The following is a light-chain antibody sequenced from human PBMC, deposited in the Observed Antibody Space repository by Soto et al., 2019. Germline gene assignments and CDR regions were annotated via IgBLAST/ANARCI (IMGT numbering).Light chain of an antibody. CDR2: EVS. J-gene: IGLJ2*01. Sequence: QSALTQPASVSGSPGQSITISCTGTSSDVGGYNYVSWYQQHPGKAPKLMIYEVSNRPSGVSNRLSGSKSGNTASLTISGRQAEDEADYYCSSYTSSSTYVVFGGGTKLTVL. CDR1: SSDVGGYNY. CDR3: SSYTSSSTYVV. V-gene: IGLV2-14*01.